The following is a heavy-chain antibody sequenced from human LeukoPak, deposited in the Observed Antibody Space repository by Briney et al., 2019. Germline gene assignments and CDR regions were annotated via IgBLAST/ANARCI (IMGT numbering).Heavy chain of an antibody. CDR1: GFTFDDYA. J-gene: IGHJ4*02. CDR2: ISWNSGGI. V-gene: IGHV3-9*01. CDR3: AKDILAVAGPGGFAY. D-gene: IGHD6-19*01. Sequence: PGRSLRLSCAASGFTFDDYAMHWVRQAPGKGLEWVSGISWNSGGIGYADSVKGRFTISRDNAKNSLYLQMNSLRAEDTALYYCAKDILAVAGPGGFAYWGQGTLVTVSS.